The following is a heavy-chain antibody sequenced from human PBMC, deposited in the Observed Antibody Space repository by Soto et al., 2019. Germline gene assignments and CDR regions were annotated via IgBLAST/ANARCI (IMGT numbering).Heavy chain of an antibody. CDR3: ARMERFGSRNWFDP. J-gene: IGHJ5*02. Sequence: ASVKVSCKASGYTFTNNDVSWVRQATGQGLEWMGWMNPGSGDTGYAQKFQGRVTMTRDISIATAYMDLNSLTSEDTAIYYCARMERFGSRNWFDPCAQGTLVTVSS. V-gene: IGHV1-8*02. D-gene: IGHD1-1*01. CDR2: MNPGSGDT. CDR1: GYTFTNND.